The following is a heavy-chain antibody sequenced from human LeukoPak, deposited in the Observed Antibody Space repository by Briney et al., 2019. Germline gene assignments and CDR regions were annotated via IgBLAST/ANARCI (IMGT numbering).Heavy chain of an antibody. J-gene: IGHJ4*02. Sequence: GGSLRLSCAASGFTFSSYAMSWVRQAPGKGLEWVSAISGSGGSTYYADSVKGRFTISRDNSKNTLYLQMNSLRAEDTAVYYCARTEDRLSGYSYAHWGQGTLVTVSS. CDR1: GFTFSSYA. CDR3: ARTEDRLSGYSYAH. D-gene: IGHD5-18*01. CDR2: ISGSGGST. V-gene: IGHV3-23*01.